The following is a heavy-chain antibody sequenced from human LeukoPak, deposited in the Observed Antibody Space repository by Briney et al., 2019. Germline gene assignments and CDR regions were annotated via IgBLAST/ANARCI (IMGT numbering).Heavy chain of an antibody. CDR1: GGSISSYY. J-gene: IGHJ4*02. Sequence: SGTLSLTCTVSGGSISSYYWSWLRQPPGKGLEWIGYIHSTGGVNYNPSLESRVTISADTSQKQFSLRLTSVTAADTAVYYCARNVGTAVTGGRYFDSWGQGTLVTVSS. D-gene: IGHD2-21*02. CDR2: IHSTGGV. CDR3: ARNVGTAVTGGRYFDS. V-gene: IGHV4-59*01.